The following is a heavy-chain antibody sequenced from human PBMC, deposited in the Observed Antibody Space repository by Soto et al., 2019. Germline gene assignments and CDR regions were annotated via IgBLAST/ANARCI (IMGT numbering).Heavy chain of an antibody. V-gene: IGHV3-23*01. D-gene: IGHD3-22*01. Sequence: GESLKISCAASGFTFSIYAMTWVRQSPGKGLEWVSSMSRTGDNTYYADSVKGRFTISRDNSKNTLYLQMNSLRAEDTAIYYCAKDQSNSNPLYYFDFWGPGTLVTVSS. J-gene: IGHJ4*02. CDR1: GFTFSIYA. CDR2: MSRTGDNT. CDR3: AKDQSNSNPLYYFDF.